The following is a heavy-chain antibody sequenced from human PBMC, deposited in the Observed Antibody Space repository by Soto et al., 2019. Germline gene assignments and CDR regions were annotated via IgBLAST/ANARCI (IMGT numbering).Heavy chain of an antibody. V-gene: IGHV4-59*01. CDR2: IYYSGST. J-gene: IGHJ4*02. D-gene: IGHD3-22*01. CDR3: ARDGNYYDSSGYYST. CDR1: GGSISSYY. Sequence: PSETLSLTCTVSGGSISSYYWSWIRQPPGKGLEWIGYIYYSGSTNYNPSLKSRVTISVDTSKNQFSLKLSSVTAADTAVYYCARDGNYYDSSGYYSTWGQGTLVTVSS.